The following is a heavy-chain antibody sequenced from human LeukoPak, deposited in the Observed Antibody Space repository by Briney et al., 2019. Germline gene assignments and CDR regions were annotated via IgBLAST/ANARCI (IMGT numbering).Heavy chain of an antibody. D-gene: IGHD3-22*01. J-gene: IGHJ3*02. CDR2: ISSSGSYI. V-gene: IGHV3-21*01. Sequence: EAGGSLRLSCAASGFTFTSYSMNWVRQAPGKGLEWVSSISSSGSYIHYADSVKGRFTISRDNAKNSLYLQMNSLRAGDTAVYYCARGLLHDAFDIWGQGTMVTVSS. CDR3: ARGLLHDAFDI. CDR1: GFTFTSYS.